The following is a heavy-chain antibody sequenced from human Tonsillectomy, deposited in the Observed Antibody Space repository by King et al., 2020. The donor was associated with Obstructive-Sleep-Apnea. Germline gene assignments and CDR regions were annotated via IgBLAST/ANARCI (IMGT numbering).Heavy chain of an antibody. CDR1: GFTFSSYS. CDR2: ISSSGSTT. V-gene: IGHV3-48*04. J-gene: IGHJ2*01. Sequence: QLVQSGGGLVQPGGSLRLSCAASGFTFSSYSMDWVRQAPGKGLEWVSYISSSGSTTYHADSVKGRFTISRDNAKNSLYLQMNSLRAEDTAVYYCARGVVYYGTSAGWYFDLWGRGTLVTVSS. D-gene: IGHD3-10*01. CDR3: ARGVVYYGTSAGWYFDL.